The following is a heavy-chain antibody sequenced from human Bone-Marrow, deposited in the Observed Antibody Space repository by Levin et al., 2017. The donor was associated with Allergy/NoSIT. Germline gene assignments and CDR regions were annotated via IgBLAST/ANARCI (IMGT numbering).Heavy chain of an antibody. CDR3: ATEEIMGAYVWGTYRTDALDI. CDR1: GFSFNDAW. J-gene: IGHJ3*02. V-gene: IGHV3-15*01. Sequence: PGGSLRLSCAASGFSFNDAWMTWVRQAPGKGLEWVGRIKSKPYGETTHYAAPVKGRFSISRDDLRNTLYLQMNTLKTEDTAVYYCATEEIMGAYVWGTYRTDALDIWGQGRMVTVSS. D-gene: IGHD3-16*01. CDR2: IKSKPYGETT.